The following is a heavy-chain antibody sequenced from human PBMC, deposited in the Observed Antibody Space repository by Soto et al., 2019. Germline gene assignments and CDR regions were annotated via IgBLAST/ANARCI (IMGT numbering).Heavy chain of an antibody. CDR2: ISSSGSTI. Sequence: GGSLRLSCAASGFTFSDYYMSWIRQAPGKGLEWVSYISSSGSTIYYADSVKGRFTNSRDNAKNSLYLQMNSLRAEDTAVYYCARSIAARRPYYFDYWGQGTLVTVSS. CDR1: GFTFSDYY. D-gene: IGHD6-6*01. V-gene: IGHV3-11*01. CDR3: ARSIAARRPYYFDY. J-gene: IGHJ4*02.